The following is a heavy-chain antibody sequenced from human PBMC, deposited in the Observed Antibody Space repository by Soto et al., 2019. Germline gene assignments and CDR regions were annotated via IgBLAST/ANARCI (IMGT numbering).Heavy chain of an antibody. Sequence: QVQLVQSGAEVKKPGASVKVSCKASGYTFTSYGISWVRQAPGQGLEWMGWISAYNGNTNYAQKVQGRVTMTTDTSTSTAYMELRSLRSDDTAVYYCARDRDGYSSSWPSLDYWGQGTLVTVSS. CDR3: ARDRDGYSSSWPSLDY. D-gene: IGHD6-13*01. CDR2: ISAYNGNT. CDR1: GYTFTSYG. V-gene: IGHV1-18*01. J-gene: IGHJ4*02.